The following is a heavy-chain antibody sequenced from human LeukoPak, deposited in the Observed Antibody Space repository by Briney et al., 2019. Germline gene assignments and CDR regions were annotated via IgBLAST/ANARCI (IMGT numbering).Heavy chain of an antibody. J-gene: IGHJ1*01. V-gene: IGHV3-48*04. D-gene: IGHD3-22*01. CDR2: ISSTGSTI. Sequence: GGSLRLSCAASGFTFSYNMNWVRQAPGKGLEWVSYISSTGSTIYYADSVKGRFTISRDNAKNTVSLQMNSLRAEDTGVYYCARAPSEIGGYYPEYFRHWGQGTLVTVSS. CDR3: ARAPSEIGGYYPEYFRH. CDR1: GFTFSYN.